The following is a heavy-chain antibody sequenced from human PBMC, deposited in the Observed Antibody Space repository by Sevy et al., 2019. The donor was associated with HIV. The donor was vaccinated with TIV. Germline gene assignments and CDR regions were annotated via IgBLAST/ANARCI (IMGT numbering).Heavy chain of an antibody. V-gene: IGHV3-48*02. CDR1: GFTFSSYS. Sequence: GGSLRLSCAASGFTFSSYSMNWVRQAPGKGLEWVSYISSSSSTIYYADSVKGRFTISRDNAKNSLYLQMNSLRDEDTAVYYCARGGERRWGGPRFDYWGQGTLVTVSS. CDR3: ARGGERRWGGPRFDY. J-gene: IGHJ4*02. CDR2: ISSSSSTI. D-gene: IGHD3-10*01.